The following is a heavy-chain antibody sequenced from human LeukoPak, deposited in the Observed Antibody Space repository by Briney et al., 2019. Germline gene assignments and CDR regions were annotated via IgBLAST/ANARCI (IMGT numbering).Heavy chain of an antibody. J-gene: IGHJ3*02. Sequence: SETLSLTCTVSGGSISSYYWSWIRQPLGKGLEWIGYIYYSGSTNYNPSLKSRVTISVDTSKNQFSLKLSSVTAADTAVCYCAREPQYYYGSGAVAFDIWGQGTMVTVSS. CDR3: AREPQYYYGSGAVAFDI. V-gene: IGHV4-59*01. CDR2: IYYSGST. CDR1: GGSISSYY. D-gene: IGHD3-10*01.